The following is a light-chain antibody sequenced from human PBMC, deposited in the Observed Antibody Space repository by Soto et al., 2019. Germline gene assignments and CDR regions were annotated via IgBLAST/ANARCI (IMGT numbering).Light chain of an antibody. V-gene: IGLV2-8*01. J-gene: IGLJ3*02. CDR3: NSHGGSNNFWV. CDR2: EVN. Sequence: QSALTQPPSASGPPGQSVTISCTGTSSDVGAYNSVSWYQQHPGKAPRLMIYEVNKRPSGVPDRFSGSKSGNMASLTVSGLQAEDEADYYCNSHGGSNNFWVFGGGTKLTVL. CDR1: SSDVGAYNS.